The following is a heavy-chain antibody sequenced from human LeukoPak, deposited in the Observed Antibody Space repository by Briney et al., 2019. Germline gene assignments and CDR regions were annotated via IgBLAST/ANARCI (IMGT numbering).Heavy chain of an antibody. CDR1: GFTFSSYG. Sequence: GGSLRLSCAASGFTFSSYGMHWVRQAPGKGLEWVAVISYDGSNKYYADSVKGRFTISRDNSKNTLYLQMSSLRVEDTAVYYCTKKSSGGYDYYYNYMDVWGKGTTDTVSS. V-gene: IGHV3-30*18. CDR2: ISYDGSNK. D-gene: IGHD5-12*01. J-gene: IGHJ6*03. CDR3: TKKSSGGYDYYYNYMDV.